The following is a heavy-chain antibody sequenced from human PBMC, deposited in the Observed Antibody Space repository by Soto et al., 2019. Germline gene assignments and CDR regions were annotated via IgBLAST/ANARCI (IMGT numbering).Heavy chain of an antibody. V-gene: IGHV1-69*13. CDR2: IIPIFGTA. CDR3: AREGGYLMATRRFDH. CDR1: GGTFSSYA. D-gene: IGHD5-12*01. Sequence: GASVKVSCKASGGTFSSYAISWVRQAPGQGLEWMGGIIPIFGTANYAQKFQGRVTITADESTSTAYMELSSLRSEDTAVYYCAREGGYLMATRRFDHWGQGTLVTVSS. J-gene: IGHJ4*02.